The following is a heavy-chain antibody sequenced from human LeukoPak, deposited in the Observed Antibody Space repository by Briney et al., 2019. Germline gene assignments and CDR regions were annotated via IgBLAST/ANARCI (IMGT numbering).Heavy chain of an antibody. J-gene: IGHJ4*02. CDR3: ARDGYYLRSGAIYFDY. D-gene: IGHD3-10*01. Sequence: GGSLRLSCAASGFTFSSYAMHWVRQAPGKGLEWVAVISYDGSNKYYADSVKGRFTISRDNSKNTLYLQMNSLRAEDTAVYYCARDGYYLRSGAIYFDYWGQGTLVTVSS. CDR2: ISYDGSNK. CDR1: GFTFSSYA. V-gene: IGHV3-30-3*01.